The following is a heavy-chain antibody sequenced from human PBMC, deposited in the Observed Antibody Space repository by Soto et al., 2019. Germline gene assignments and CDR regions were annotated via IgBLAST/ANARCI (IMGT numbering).Heavy chain of an antibody. J-gene: IGHJ4*02. D-gene: IGHD3-3*01. CDR2: ITSGGST. CDR1: GFTVSSVY. V-gene: IGHV3-66*01. Sequence: EVQLVESGGGLVQPGGSLRLSCAASGFTVSSVYMTWVRQAPGKGLEWVSVITSGGSTYYADSVRGRFTISRDNSKNTRYLQMNSLRAEDTAVYYCARDILGGAYDFWHGGQGTLVTVSS. CDR3: ARDILGGAYDFWH.